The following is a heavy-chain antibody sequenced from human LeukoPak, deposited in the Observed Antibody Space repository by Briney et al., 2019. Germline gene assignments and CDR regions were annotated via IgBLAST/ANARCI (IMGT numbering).Heavy chain of an antibody. CDR3: AKDEFEGITVASPDY. Sequence: GGSLRLSCAASGFTFSSYAMTWVRQAPGKGLEWVAVISYDESETYYADSVKGRFTISRANSKDTLYLQMNTLRAEDTAVYYCAKDEFEGITVASPDYWGQGTLVTVSS. J-gene: IGHJ4*02. CDR1: GFTFSSYA. CDR2: ISYDESET. V-gene: IGHV3-30*18. D-gene: IGHD6-19*01.